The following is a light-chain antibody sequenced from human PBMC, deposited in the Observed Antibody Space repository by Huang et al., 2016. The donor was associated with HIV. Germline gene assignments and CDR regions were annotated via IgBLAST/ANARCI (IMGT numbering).Light chain of an antibody. CDR3: QQCNTYPYT. Sequence: DIQMTQSPSTLSASVGDRVTITCRASQSISIWLAWYQQKPGQAPKLLIYDTSSLQSGVPSRFSGSGSGTEFSLTISSLQPDDFATYYCQQCNTYPYTFGQGTKLEIK. V-gene: IGKV1-5*01. CDR1: QSISIW. CDR2: DTS. J-gene: IGKJ2*01.